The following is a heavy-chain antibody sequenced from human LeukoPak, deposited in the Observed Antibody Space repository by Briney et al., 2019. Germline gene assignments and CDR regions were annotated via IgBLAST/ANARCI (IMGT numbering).Heavy chain of an antibody. CDR1: GYTFTNYY. CDR3: AQVVAAGALDY. V-gene: IGHV1-46*03. J-gene: IGHJ4*02. CDR2: INPSGGSA. D-gene: IGHD2-15*01. Sequence: ASVKVSCKASGYTFTNYYMHWVRQAPGEGLEWMGIINPSGGSASFAQKFQGRVTMTRDTSTSTVYMELSSLRSEDTAVYYCAQVVAAGALDYWGQGTLVTVSS.